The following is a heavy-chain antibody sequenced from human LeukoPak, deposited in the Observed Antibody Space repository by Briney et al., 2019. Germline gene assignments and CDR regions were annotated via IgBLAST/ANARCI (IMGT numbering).Heavy chain of an antibody. V-gene: IGHV4-59*11. CDR3: ARKANIPDY. D-gene: IGHD2-21*01. CDR2: IYYSGST. Sequence: PSETLSLTCTVSGGSISGQYWSWIRQPPGKGLEWIGYIYYSGSTNYNPSLKSRVTISVDTFKNQFSLRLSSVTAADTAVYYCARKANIPDYWGQGTLVTVSS. CDR1: GGSISGQY. J-gene: IGHJ4*02.